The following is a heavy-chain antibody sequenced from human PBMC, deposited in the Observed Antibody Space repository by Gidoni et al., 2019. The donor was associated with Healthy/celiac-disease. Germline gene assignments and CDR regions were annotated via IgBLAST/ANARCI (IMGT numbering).Heavy chain of an antibody. CDR3: ARDPAITMVRGVYFDY. D-gene: IGHD3-10*01. Sequence: VQLVESGGGVVQPGRSLRLPCAASGFTSRSHAMHWVRQAPGKGLEWVAVISYDGSNKYYADSVKGRFTISRDNSKNTLYLQMNSLRAEDTAVYYCARDPAITMVRGVYFDYWGQGTLVTVSS. J-gene: IGHJ4*02. CDR1: GFTSRSHA. V-gene: IGHV3-30-3*01. CDR2: ISYDGSNK.